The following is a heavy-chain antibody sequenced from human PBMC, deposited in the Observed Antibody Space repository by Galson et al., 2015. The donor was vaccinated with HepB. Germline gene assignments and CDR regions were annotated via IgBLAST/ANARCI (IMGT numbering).Heavy chain of an antibody. J-gene: IGHJ6*02. CDR2: IKSKTDGGTT. D-gene: IGHD1-26*01. Sequence: SLRLSCAASGFTFSNARMSWVRQAPGKGLEWVGRIKSKTDGGTTDYAAPVKGRFTISRDDSKNTLYLQMNSLKTEDTAVYYCTTVEASGSYDYYYYGMDVWCQGTTVTVSS. CDR1: GFTFSNAR. V-gene: IGHV3-15*01. CDR3: TTVEASGSYDYYYYGMDV.